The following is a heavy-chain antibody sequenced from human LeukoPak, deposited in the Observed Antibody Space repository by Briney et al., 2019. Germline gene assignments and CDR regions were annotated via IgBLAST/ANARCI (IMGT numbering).Heavy chain of an antibody. CDR2: INPSGGST. CDR3: ARVTVTTDYYYGMDV. CDR1: GYTFTSYY. Sequence: ASVKVSCKASGYTFTSYYMHWVRQAPGQGLEWIGIINPSGGSTSYAQKFQGRVTMTRDTSTSTVYMELSSLRSEDTAVYYCARVTVTTDYYYGMDVWGQGTTVTVSS. D-gene: IGHD4-17*01. J-gene: IGHJ6*02. V-gene: IGHV1-46*01.